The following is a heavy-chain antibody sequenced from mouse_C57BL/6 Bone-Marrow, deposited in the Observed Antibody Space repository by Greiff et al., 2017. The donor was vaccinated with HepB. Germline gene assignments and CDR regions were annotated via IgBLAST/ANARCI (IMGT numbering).Heavy chain of an antibody. CDR3: GYDFWFAY. CDR2: ISSGSSTI. D-gene: IGHD2-4*01. CDR1: GFTFSDYG. Sequence: EVKVVESGGGLVKPGGSLKLSCAASGFTFSDYGMHWVRQAPEKGLEWVAYISSGSSTIDYADTVKGRFTISRDNAKNTLFLQMTSLRSEDTAMYYCGYDFWFAYWGQGTLVTVSA. J-gene: IGHJ3*01. V-gene: IGHV5-17*01.